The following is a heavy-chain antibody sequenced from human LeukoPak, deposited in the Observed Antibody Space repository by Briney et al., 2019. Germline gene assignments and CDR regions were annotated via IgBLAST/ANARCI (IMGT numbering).Heavy chain of an antibody. Sequence: GGSLRLSCAASGFTFSSYGMHWVRQAPGKGLEWVAFIRYDGSNKYYADSVKGRFTISRDNSKNTLYLQMNSLRAEDTAVYYCARAYCGGDCYESYYYYYYMDVWGKGTTVTVSS. CDR1: GFTFSSYG. D-gene: IGHD2-21*01. V-gene: IGHV3-30*02. CDR2: IRYDGSNK. J-gene: IGHJ6*03. CDR3: ARAYCGGDCYESYYYYYYMDV.